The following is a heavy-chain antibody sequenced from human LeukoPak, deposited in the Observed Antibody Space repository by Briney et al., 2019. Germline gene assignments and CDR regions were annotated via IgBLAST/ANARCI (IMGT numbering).Heavy chain of an antibody. J-gene: IGHJ4*02. CDR2: INPNSGGT. D-gene: IGHD3-10*01. CDR1: GYTFTSYG. V-gene: IGHV1-2*02. Sequence: GASVKVSCKASGYTFTSYGISWVRQAPGQGLEWMGWINPNSGGTNYAQKFQGRVTMTRDTSISTAYMELSRLRSDDTAVYYCARGGEAFDYWGQGTLVTVSS. CDR3: ARGGEAFDY.